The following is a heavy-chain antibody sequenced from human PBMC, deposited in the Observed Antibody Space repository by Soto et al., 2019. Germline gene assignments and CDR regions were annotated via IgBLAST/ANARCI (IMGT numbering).Heavy chain of an antibody. J-gene: IGHJ4*02. CDR1: GGSISSSSYY. Sequence: SETLSLTCTVSGGSISSSSYYWGWIRQPPGKGLEWIGSIYYSGNTYYNPSLKSRVTISVDTSKNQFFLKLSSVTAADTAVYYCARRKYCSGGSCSSFDYWGQGTLVTVSS. D-gene: IGHD2-15*01. CDR2: IYYSGNT. CDR3: ARRKYCSGGSCSSFDY. V-gene: IGHV4-39*01.